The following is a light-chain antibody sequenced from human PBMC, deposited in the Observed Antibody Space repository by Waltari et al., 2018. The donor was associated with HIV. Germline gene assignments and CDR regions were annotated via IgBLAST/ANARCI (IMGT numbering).Light chain of an antibody. J-gene: IGLJ1*01. CDR2: DDD. Sequence: SYVLTQPPSVSVAPGQAARISCGGFNIGSKSVHWYQQKPGQAPLLVVYDDDDRPSGIPERFSGSNPENTAALTISRVEAGDEADYYCQVWDSSSDHSVFGTGTKVTVL. CDR1: NIGSKS. V-gene: IGLV3-21*02. CDR3: QVWDSSSDHSV.